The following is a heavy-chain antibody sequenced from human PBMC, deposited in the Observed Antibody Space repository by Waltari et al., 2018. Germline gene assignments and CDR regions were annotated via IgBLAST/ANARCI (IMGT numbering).Heavy chain of an antibody. CDR1: GGTFSSYT. CDR3: ARGVEMATDC. Sequence: QVQLVQSGAEVKKPGSSVKVSCKASGGTFSSYTISWVRQAPGQGLEWMGRSIPILGIANYAQKFQGRVTITADKSTSTAYMELSSLRSEDTAVYYCARGVEMATDCWGQGTLVTVSS. J-gene: IGHJ4*02. D-gene: IGHD5-12*01. CDR2: SIPILGIA. V-gene: IGHV1-69*02.